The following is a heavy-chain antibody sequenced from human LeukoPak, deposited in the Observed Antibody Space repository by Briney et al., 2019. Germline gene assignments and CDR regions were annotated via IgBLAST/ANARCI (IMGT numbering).Heavy chain of an antibody. V-gene: IGHV1-46*01. Sequence: ASVKVSCKASGYNFTSYYMHWVRQAPGQGLEGMGIINPSGGSTSYAQKFQGRVTMTRDTSTSTVYMELSSLRSEDTAVYYCSRAEHYYDSSGYSSFQHWGQGTLVTVSS. CDR2: INPSGGST. D-gene: IGHD3-22*01. CDR1: GYNFTSYY. J-gene: IGHJ1*01. CDR3: SRAEHYYDSSGYSSFQH.